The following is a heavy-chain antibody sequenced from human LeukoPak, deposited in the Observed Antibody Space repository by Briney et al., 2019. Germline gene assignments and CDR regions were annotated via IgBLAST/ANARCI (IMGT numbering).Heavy chain of an antibody. CDR2: ISGSGGST. D-gene: IGHD4-17*01. Sequence: PGGSLRLSCAASGFTFSSYAMSWVRQAPGKGLEWVSAISGSGGSTYYADSVKGRFTISRDNSKNTLYLQMNSLRAEDTAVYYCAEDRAGDYYFDYWGQGTLVTVSS. V-gene: IGHV3-23*01. CDR1: GFTFSSYA. CDR3: AEDRAGDYYFDY. J-gene: IGHJ4*02.